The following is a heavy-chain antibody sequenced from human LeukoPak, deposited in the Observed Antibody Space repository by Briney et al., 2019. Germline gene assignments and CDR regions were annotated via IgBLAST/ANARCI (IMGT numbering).Heavy chain of an antibody. J-gene: IGHJ5*01. D-gene: IGHD2-15*01. CDR3: AGYCSRGSCPDS. Sequence: SETLSLTCTVSGASISSYFWTWIRQPPGKGLEWIGDIYYSGSTKYNPPLKSRVTTSIDTSKNQFSLKRSSVTAADTAVYFCAGYCSRGSCPDSWGQGTLVTVSS. CDR2: IYYSGST. CDR1: GASISSYF. V-gene: IGHV4-59*01.